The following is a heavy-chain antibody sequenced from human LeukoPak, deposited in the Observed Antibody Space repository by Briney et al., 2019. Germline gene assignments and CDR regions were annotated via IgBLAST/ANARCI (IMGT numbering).Heavy chain of an antibody. CDR2: ISTDNGDT. CDR3: AREGLGELTLDC. J-gene: IGHJ4*02. Sequence: ASVKVSCKASGYTFTTYYMHWVRQAPGQGLEWMGWISTDNGDTNYAQKLQGRVTMTTDTSTSTAYMELRSLRSDDTAVYYCAREGLGELTLDCWGQGTLVTVSS. CDR1: GYTFTTYY. D-gene: IGHD3-16*01. V-gene: IGHV1-18*04.